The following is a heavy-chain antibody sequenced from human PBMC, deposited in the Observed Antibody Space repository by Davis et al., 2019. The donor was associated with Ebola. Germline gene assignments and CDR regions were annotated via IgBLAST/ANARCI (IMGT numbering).Heavy chain of an antibody. CDR3: AREGKYRDESRTFDY. D-gene: IGHD2-2*01. V-gene: IGHV3-53*01. J-gene: IGHJ4*02. CDR2: IYSGGST. Sequence: GESLKISCAASGFTVSSNYMSWVRQAPGKGLGWVSVIYSGGSTYYADSVKGRFTISRDNSKNTLYLQMNSLRAEDTAVYYCAREGKYRDESRTFDYWGQGTLVTVSS. CDR1: GFTVSSNY.